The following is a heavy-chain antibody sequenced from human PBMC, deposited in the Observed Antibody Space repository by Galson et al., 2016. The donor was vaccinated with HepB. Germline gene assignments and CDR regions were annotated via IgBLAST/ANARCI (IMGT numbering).Heavy chain of an antibody. Sequence: SLRLSCAASGLNVSSNYMSWVRQAPGKGLEWVSVIYSSGSTYYADSVKGRFTFSRDNSKNTLYLQMNSLRHEDTAVYYCARGLSSSWYYGFDIWGQGTMVTVSS. CDR1: GLNVSSNY. CDR3: ARGLSSSWYYGFDI. V-gene: IGHV3-66*03. D-gene: IGHD6-13*01. CDR2: IYSSGST. J-gene: IGHJ3*02.